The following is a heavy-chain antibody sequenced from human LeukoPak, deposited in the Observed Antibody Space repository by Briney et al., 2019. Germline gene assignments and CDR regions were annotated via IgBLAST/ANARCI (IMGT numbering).Heavy chain of an antibody. J-gene: IGHJ4*02. D-gene: IGHD6-13*01. Sequence: GGSLRLSCAASGFTFSNYVMGWVRQAPGKGLEWVSEISGSGESTYYADSVKGRFTISRDNSKNTLYLQMNSLRADDTAVYYCASAPYSSSWYRDHWGQGTLVTVSS. V-gene: IGHV3-23*01. CDR2: ISGSGEST. CDR1: GFTFSNYV. CDR3: ASAPYSSSWYRDH.